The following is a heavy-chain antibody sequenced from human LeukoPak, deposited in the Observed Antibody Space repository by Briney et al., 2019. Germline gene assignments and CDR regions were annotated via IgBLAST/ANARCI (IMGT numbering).Heavy chain of an antibody. V-gene: IGHV4-4*07. J-gene: IGHJ6*02. CDR1: GGSISSYY. D-gene: IGHD3-22*01. Sequence: SETLSLTCTVSGGSISSYYWSWIRQPAGKGLEWIGRIYTSGSTNYNPSLKSRVTMSVDTSKNQFSLKLSSVTAADTAVYCCARVRYYDSSGYSKGRYYYYYGMDVWGQGTTVTVPS. CDR2: IYTSGST. CDR3: ARVRYYDSSGYSKGRYYYYYGMDV.